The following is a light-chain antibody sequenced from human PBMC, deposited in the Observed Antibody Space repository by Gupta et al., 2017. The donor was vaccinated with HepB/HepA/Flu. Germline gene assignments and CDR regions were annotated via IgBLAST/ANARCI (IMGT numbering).Light chain of an antibody. V-gene: IGLV2-14*03. CDR3: RSYTSSNTLV. CDR1: SSDGGSKNY. CDR2: VVI. Sequence: QSPLTQPASVSASPRQSITISCTGTSSDGGSKNYVSWYQQHPVKAPKVMIYVVINRPSGVSIRFSGSKSGNAASLTISGLQAEDEADYYCRSYTSSNTLVFGGGTKLTVL. J-gene: IGLJ2*01.